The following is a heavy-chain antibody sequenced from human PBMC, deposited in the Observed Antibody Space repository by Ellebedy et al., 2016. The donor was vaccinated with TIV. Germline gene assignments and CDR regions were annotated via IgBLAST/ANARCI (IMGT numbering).Heavy chain of an antibody. CDR1: GFTFYRYS. V-gene: IGHV3-48*04. J-gene: IGHJ4*02. Sequence: GGSLRLSXAASGFTFYRYSMIWVRQAPGKGLEWISYISGSSSTTYYADSVKGRFTISRDNTKNSLYLQMNSLRAEDTAVYYCASQTATTFVAGSPIRDYWGQGTLVTVSS. CDR3: ASQTATTFVAGSPIRDY. CDR2: ISGSSSTT. D-gene: IGHD3-16*01.